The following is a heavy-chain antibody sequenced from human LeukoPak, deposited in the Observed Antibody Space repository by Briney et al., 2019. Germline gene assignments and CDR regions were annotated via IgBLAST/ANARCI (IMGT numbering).Heavy chain of an antibody. CDR3: AKDRGVRAADHYYYYYYMDV. CDR1: GFTFSSYG. CDR2: IRYDGSNK. J-gene: IGHJ6*03. Sequence: PGGSLRLSCAASGFTFSSYGMHWVRQAPGKGLEWVAFIRYDGSNKYYADSVKGRFTISRDNSKNTLYLQMNSLRAEDTAVYYCAKDRGVRAADHYYYYYYMDVWGKGTTVTISS. V-gene: IGHV3-30*02. D-gene: IGHD6-25*01.